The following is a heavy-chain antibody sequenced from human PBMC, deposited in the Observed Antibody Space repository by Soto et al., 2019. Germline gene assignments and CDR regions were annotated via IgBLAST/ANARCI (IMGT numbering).Heavy chain of an antibody. Sequence: QVQLVQSGAEVKKPGASVKVSCKASGYTFTRNGVSWARQAPGQGREWMGGISGYNGNTKYARKLKGRVTMTSDTSTSTASMELRSVRYDDTAVYYCARLVEYKWHSGYYFDYWGQGTLVTVSS. CDR2: ISGYNGNT. CDR1: GYTFTRNG. J-gene: IGHJ4*02. V-gene: IGHV1-18*01. CDR3: ARLVEYKWHSGYYFDY. D-gene: IGHD1-20*01.